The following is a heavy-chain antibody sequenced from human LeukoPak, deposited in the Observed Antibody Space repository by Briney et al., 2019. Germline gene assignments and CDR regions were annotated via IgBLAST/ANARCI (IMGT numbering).Heavy chain of an antibody. Sequence: SETLSLTCTVSGGSISSGSYYWSWIRQPAGKGLEWIGRIYTSGRTNYNPSLKSRVTISVDTSKNQFSLKLSSVTAADTAVYYCARDRREGPSGPENWFDPWGQGTLVTVSS. CDR2: IYTSGRT. D-gene: IGHD1-26*01. CDR3: ARDRREGPSGPENWFDP. V-gene: IGHV4-61*02. CDR1: GGSISSGSYY. J-gene: IGHJ5*02.